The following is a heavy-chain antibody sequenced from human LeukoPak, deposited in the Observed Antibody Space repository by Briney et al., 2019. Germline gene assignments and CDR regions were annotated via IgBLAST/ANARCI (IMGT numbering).Heavy chain of an antibody. CDR1: GFTFSSYS. CDR2: ISSSSSYI. CDR3: ARGGTDSGYFDY. Sequence: GGSLRLSCAASGFTFSSYSMNRVRQAPGKGLEWVSSISSSSSYIYYADSVKGRFTISRDNAKNSLYLQMNSLRAEDTAVYYCARGGTDSGYFDYWGQGTLVTVSS. J-gene: IGHJ4*02. D-gene: IGHD3-16*01. V-gene: IGHV3-21*01.